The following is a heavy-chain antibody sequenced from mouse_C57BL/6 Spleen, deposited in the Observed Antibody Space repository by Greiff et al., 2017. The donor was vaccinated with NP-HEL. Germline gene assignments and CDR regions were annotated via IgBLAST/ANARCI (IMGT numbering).Heavy chain of an antibody. Sequence: VQLQQSGPVLVKPGASVKMSCKASGYTFTDYYMNWVKQSHGKSLEWIGVINPYNGGTSYNQKFKGKATLTVDKSSSTAYMELNSLTSEDSAVYYCAPITTVVYYYAMDYWGQGTSVTVSS. CDR3: APITTVVYYYAMDY. CDR1: GYTFTDYY. D-gene: IGHD1-1*01. CDR2: INPYNGGT. J-gene: IGHJ4*01. V-gene: IGHV1-19*01.